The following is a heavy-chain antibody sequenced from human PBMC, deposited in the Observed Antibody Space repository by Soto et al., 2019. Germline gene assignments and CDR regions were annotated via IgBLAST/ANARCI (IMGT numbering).Heavy chain of an antibody. CDR2: IVVGSGNT. CDR3: ARDPLPGIAAAGSWFDP. D-gene: IGHD6-13*01. CDR1: GFTFTSSA. V-gene: IGHV1-58*01. J-gene: IGHJ5*02. Sequence: SVKVSCKASGFTFTSSAVQWVRQARGQRLEWIGWIVVGSGNTNYAQKFQERVTITRDMSTSTAYMELSRLRSDDTAVYYCARDPLPGIAAAGSWFDPWGQGTLVTVSS.